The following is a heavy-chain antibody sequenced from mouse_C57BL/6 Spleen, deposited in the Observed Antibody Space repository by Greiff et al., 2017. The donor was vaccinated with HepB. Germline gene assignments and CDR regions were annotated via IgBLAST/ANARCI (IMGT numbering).Heavy chain of an antibody. Sequence: EVQLQQSGPELVKPGASVKIPCKASGYTFTDYNMDWVKQSHGKSLEWIGDINPNNGGTIYNQKFKGKATLTVDKSPSTAYMELRSLTSEDTAVYYCARCDYYGSSHWYFDVWGTGTTVTVSS. J-gene: IGHJ1*03. CDR3: ARCDYYGSSHWYFDV. CDR1: GYTFTDYN. D-gene: IGHD1-1*01. CDR2: INPNNGGT. V-gene: IGHV1-18*01.